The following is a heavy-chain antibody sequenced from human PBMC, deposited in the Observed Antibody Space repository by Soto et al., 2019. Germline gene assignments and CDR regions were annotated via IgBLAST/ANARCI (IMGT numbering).Heavy chain of an antibody. Sequence: PGGSLRLSCAASGFTFSSYAMIWVRQAPGKGLEWVSAISGSGGSTYYADSVKGRFTISSDNSKNTLYLQMNSLRAEDTAVYYCAKVKDYYDSRVNYFDYWGQGTLVTVSS. CDR2: ISGSGGST. J-gene: IGHJ4*02. CDR1: GFTFSSYA. D-gene: IGHD3-22*01. V-gene: IGHV3-23*01. CDR3: AKVKDYYDSRVNYFDY.